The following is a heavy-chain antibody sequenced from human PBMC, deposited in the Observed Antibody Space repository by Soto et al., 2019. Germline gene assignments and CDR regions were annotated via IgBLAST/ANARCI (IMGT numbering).Heavy chain of an antibody. V-gene: IGHV3-30-3*01. J-gene: IGHJ4*02. CDR3: ARPRIAAAGVLDY. CDR2: ISYDGSNK. CDR1: GFTFSSYA. Sequence: QVQLVESGGGVVQPGRSLRLSCAASGFTFSSYAMHWVRQALGKGLEWVAVISYDGSNKYYADSVKGRFTISRDNSKNTLYLQMNSLRAEDTAVYYCARPRIAAAGVLDYWGQGTLVTVSS. D-gene: IGHD6-13*01.